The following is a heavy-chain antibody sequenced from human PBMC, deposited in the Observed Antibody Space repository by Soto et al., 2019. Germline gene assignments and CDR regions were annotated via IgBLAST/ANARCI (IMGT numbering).Heavy chain of an antibody. J-gene: IGHJ4*02. CDR1: GFTFDDYA. CDR3: AKDIIAPANSSGWSYYFDY. CDR2: ISWNSGSI. D-gene: IGHD6-19*01. Sequence: PGGSLRLSCAASGFTFDDYAMHWVRQAPGKGLEWVSGISWNSGSIGYADSVKGRFTISRDNAKNSLYLQMNSLRAEDTALYYCAKDIIAPANSSGWSYYFDYWGQGTLVTVSS. V-gene: IGHV3-9*01.